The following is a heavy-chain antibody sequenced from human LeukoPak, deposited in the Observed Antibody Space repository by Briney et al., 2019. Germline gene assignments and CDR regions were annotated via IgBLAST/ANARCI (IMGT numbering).Heavy chain of an antibody. V-gene: IGHV4-30-2*01. J-gene: IGHJ4*02. CDR3: ARETYYYDSSGYYSPDYFDY. Sequence: SETLSLTCAVYGGSFSGYYWSWIRQPPGKGLEWIGYIYHSGSTYYNPSLKSRVTISVDRSKNQFSLKLSSVTAADTAVYYCARETYYYDSSGYYSPDYFDYWGQGTLVTVSS. CDR1: GGSFSGYY. CDR2: IYHSGST. D-gene: IGHD3-22*01.